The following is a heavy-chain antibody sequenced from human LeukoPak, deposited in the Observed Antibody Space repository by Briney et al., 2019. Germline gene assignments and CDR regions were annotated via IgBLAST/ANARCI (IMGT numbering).Heavy chain of an antibody. J-gene: IGHJ1*01. V-gene: IGHV4-4*09. Sequence: PSETLSLTCNVSGDSVSSGYWSWIRQSPGKGLEWIGFIQDTGIMDYNPSLKSRLLMSLDTSKNQFSLNLRSVTAADTAVYYCAGRGHRYSRDWGQGILVTISS. CDR2: IQDTGIM. D-gene: IGHD2-15*01. CDR3: AGRGHRYSRD. CDR1: GDSVSSGY.